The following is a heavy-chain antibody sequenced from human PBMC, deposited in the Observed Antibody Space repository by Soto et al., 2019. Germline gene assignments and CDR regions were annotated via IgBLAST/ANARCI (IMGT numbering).Heavy chain of an antibody. D-gene: IGHD1-26*01. CDR3: AKDRRVGATNYYYYGMDV. V-gene: IGHV3-43*01. J-gene: IGHJ6*02. Sequence: GGSLRLSCAASGFTFDDYTMHWVRQAPGKGLEWVSLISWDGGSTYYADSVKGRFTISRDNSKNSLYLQMNSLRTEDTALYYCAKDRRVGATNYYYYGMDVWGQGTTVTVSS. CDR1: GFTFDDYT. CDR2: ISWDGGST.